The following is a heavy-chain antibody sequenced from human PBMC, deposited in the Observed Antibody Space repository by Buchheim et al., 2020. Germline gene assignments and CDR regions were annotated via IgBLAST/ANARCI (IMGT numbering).Heavy chain of an antibody. CDR2: IFYSGST. D-gene: IGHD5-12*01. V-gene: IGHV4-30-4*01. Sequence: QVQLQESGPGLVQPSQTLSLTCTVSGGSISSADYYWSWIRQPPGKGLEWIGYIFYSGSTYYNPSLRRRINMSVDTSKNQFSLKLSSVTAADTAVYYCARATSTYYQFQYYYNGLDVWGQGTT. CDR1: GGSISSADYY. CDR3: ARATSTYYQFQYYYNGLDV. J-gene: IGHJ6*02.